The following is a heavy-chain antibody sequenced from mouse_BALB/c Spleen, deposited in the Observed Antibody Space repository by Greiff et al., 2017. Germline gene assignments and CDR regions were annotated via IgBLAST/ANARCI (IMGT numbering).Heavy chain of an antibody. Sequence: EGKLQESGAELVKPGASVKLSCTASGFNIKDTYMHWVKQRPEQGLEWIGRIDPANGNTKYDPKFQGKATITADTSSNTAYLQLSSLTSEDTAVYYCARYGNYDAYWGQGTLVTVSA. CDR2: IDPANGNT. CDR3: ARYGNYDAY. J-gene: IGHJ3*01. V-gene: IGHV14-3*02. CDR1: GFNIKDTY. D-gene: IGHD2-1*01.